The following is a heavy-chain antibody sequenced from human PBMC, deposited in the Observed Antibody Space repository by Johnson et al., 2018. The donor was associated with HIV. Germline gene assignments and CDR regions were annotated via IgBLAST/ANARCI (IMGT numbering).Heavy chain of an antibody. CDR2: IYSGGST. CDR3: ARDVRMDKAFDI. CDR1: DFTVSGNY. Sequence: VQLVESGGGLIQPGGSLRLSCAASDFTVSGNYMSWVRQAPGKGLEWVSLIYSGGSTYYADSVKGRFTISRDNSKNTLYLQMNSLRAEDTAVYACARDVRMDKAFDIWGQGTMVTVSS. D-gene: IGHD2-15*01. J-gene: IGHJ3*02. V-gene: IGHV3-53*01.